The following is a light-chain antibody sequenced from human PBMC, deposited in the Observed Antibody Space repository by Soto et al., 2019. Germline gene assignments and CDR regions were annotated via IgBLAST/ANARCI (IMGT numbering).Light chain of an antibody. CDR2: DDS. CDR3: QLWHSGSDQYV. CDR1: NIDSTG. V-gene: IGLV3-21*02. Sequence: SYELTQPPSGSVAPGQTAEISCGGYNIDSTGVHWYQQKPGQAPVRVVYDDSDTPSEIPERFSGSTSGNTATLTISRVEAGDEVDYPGQLWHSGSDQYVFGAGTKVTVL. J-gene: IGLJ1*01.